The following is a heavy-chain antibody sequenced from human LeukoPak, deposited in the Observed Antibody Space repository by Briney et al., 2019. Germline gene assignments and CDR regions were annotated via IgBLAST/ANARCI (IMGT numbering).Heavy chain of an antibody. CDR3: ARDSYYYDSSGYSDY. D-gene: IGHD3-22*01. CDR1: GYTFTSYG. CDR2: ISAYNCNT. Sequence: GASVKVSCKASGYTFTSYGISWVRQAPGQGLEWMGWISAYNCNTNYAQKLQDRVTMTTDTSTSTAYMELRSLRSDDTAVYYCARDSYYYDSSGYSDYWGQGTLVTVSS. V-gene: IGHV1-18*01. J-gene: IGHJ4*02.